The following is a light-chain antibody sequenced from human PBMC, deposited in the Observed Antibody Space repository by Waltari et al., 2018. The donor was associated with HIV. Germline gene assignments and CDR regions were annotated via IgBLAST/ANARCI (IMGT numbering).Light chain of an antibody. CDR2: DAS. J-gene: IGKJ1*01. CDR3: QQYNSWPGT. Sequence: EIVMTQSPATLSVSPGERATLSCRASQSVSSNLAWYQHKPGQAPRLLIYDASTRATGIPARFSGSGSGTEFTLTINSLQSEDFAVYYCQQYNSWPGTFGQGTKVEIK. CDR1: QSVSSN. V-gene: IGKV3-15*01.